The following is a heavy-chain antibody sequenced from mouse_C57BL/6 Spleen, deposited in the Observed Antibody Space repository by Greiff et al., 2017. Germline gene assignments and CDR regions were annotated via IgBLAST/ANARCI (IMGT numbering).Heavy chain of an antibody. J-gene: IGHJ2*01. CDR3: ERDSSGPFDY. CDR2: ISDGGSCT. V-gene: IGHV5-4*01. Sequence: EVLLVESGAGLVKPGGSLKLSCAASGFTFSSYAMSWVRQTPEQRLEWVATISDGGSCTYYPDNVKGRFTISRDNTKNNLDLQMSHLKSDDAAMYYCERDSSGPFDYWGQGTTLTVSS. D-gene: IGHD3-2*02. CDR1: GFTFSSYA.